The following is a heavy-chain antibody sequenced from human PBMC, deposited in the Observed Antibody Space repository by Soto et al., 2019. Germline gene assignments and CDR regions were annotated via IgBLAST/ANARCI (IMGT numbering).Heavy chain of an antibody. Sequence: GASVKVSCKASGYTFTGYYMHWVRQAPGQGLEWMGWINPNSGGTNYAQKFQGWVTMTRDTSISTAYMELSRLRSDDTAVYYCAREIRNCSSTSCYSYYYYGMGVWGQGTTVTVSS. CDR3: AREIRNCSSTSCYSYYYYGMGV. CDR2: INPNSGGT. D-gene: IGHD2-2*01. J-gene: IGHJ6*02. V-gene: IGHV1-2*04. CDR1: GYTFTGYY.